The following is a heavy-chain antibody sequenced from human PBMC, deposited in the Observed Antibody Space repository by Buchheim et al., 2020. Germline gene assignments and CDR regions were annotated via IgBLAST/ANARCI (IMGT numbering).Heavy chain of an antibody. Sequence: EVQLVQSGGGLVQPGGSLRLSCEVSGFSLSDFWMRWVRQAPGKGLEWVASIKVDRNEQYYVDSVKGRFTISGDNAKNSLYLQMNSLRADDTAVYYCARDNGWNYLPYWGQGTL. CDR1: GFSLSDFW. V-gene: IGHV3-7*01. CDR3: ARDNGWNYLPY. CDR2: IKVDRNEQ. J-gene: IGHJ4*02. D-gene: IGHD1-7*01.